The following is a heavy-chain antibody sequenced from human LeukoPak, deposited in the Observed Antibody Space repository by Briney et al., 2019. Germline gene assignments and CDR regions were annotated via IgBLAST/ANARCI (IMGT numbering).Heavy chain of an antibody. CDR3: AKDRVGYYGSGSYSSDYFDY. D-gene: IGHD3-10*01. CDR2: LSGSGGST. Sequence: GGSLRLSCAASGFTFNSYAMSWVRQAPGKGLEWVSALSGSGGSTYYAEPVKGRFTISRDNSKNRLYLQMNSLRAEDTDVYYCAKDRVGYYGSGSYSSDYFDYWGQGTLVTVSS. V-gene: IGHV3-23*01. CDR1: GFTFNSYA. J-gene: IGHJ4*02.